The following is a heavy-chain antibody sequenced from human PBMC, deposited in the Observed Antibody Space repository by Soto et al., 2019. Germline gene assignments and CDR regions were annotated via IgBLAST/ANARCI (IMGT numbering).Heavy chain of an antibody. D-gene: IGHD6-6*01. CDR3: AKRSSSSTFDY. CDR1: GFTFSSYA. J-gene: IGHJ4*02. Sequence: EVQLLESGGGLVQPGGSLRLSCAASGFTFSSYAMSWVRQAPGKGLEWVSVISGSDDSTYYADSVEGRFTISRDNSKNTLYLQMNRLRAEDTAVYYCAKRSSSSTFDYWGQGTLVTVSS. V-gene: IGHV3-23*01. CDR2: ISGSDDST.